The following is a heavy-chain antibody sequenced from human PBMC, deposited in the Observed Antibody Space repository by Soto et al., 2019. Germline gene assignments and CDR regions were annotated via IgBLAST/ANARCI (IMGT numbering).Heavy chain of an antibody. CDR2: ISYGGGTT. Sequence: GGSLRLSCAASEFTFSKYAMSWVRQAPGKGLEWVSAISYGGGTTYYADSVKGRFTISRDNSKNTLYLQMNSLRAEDTAVYYYAKNPGYYYDSTGYHFDYWGQGTLGTVSS. CDR1: EFTFSKYA. J-gene: IGHJ4*02. D-gene: IGHD3-22*01. V-gene: IGHV3-23*01. CDR3: AKNPGYYYDSTGYHFDY.